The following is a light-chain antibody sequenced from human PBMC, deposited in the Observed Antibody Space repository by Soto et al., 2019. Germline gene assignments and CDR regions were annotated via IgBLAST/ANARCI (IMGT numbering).Light chain of an antibody. Sequence: EIVMPQSPATLSMSPGERATLSCRASQSISSNLAWYQQKPGQAPRLLIYGASTRATGIPARFSASGSGTEFTLTISSLQSEDFAVYYCQQYNDRLWKLGQGTKVEIK. CDR3: QQYNDRLWK. V-gene: IGKV3-15*01. J-gene: IGKJ1*01. CDR1: QSISSN. CDR2: GAS.